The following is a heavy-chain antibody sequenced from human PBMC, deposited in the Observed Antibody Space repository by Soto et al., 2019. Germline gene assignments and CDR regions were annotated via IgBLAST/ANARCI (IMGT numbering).Heavy chain of an antibody. D-gene: IGHD1-26*01. CDR2: IKQDGSEK. CDR1: GFTFSSYW. V-gene: IGHV3-7*01. CDR3: ARINSGSYSGAFSHYYYYYGMDV. Sequence: EVQLVESGGGLVQPGGSLRLSCAASGFTFSSYWMSWVRQAPGKGLEWVANIKQDGSEKYYVDSVKGRFTISRDNAKNSLYLQMNSLRAEDTAVYYCARINSGSYSGAFSHYYYYYGMDVWGQGTTVTVSS. J-gene: IGHJ6*02.